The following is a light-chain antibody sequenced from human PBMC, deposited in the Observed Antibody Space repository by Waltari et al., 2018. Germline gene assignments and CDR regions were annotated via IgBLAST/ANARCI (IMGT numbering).Light chain of an antibody. CDR3: QQYITWPRT. V-gene: IGKV3-15*01. Sequence: EIVMTQSPATLSVSPGERATLSCRASQYVSSNLAWYQQKPGQAPRLLIYGASTRATGIPARFSGSGSGTEFTLTITSLQSEDLAVYWCQQYITWPRTFGQGTKVEI. CDR1: QYVSSN. J-gene: IGKJ1*01. CDR2: GAS.